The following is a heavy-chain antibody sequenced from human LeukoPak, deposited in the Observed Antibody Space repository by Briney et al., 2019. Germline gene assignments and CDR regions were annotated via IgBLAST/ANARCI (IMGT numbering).Heavy chain of an antibody. CDR3: ARESLYDSSGPDDAFDI. V-gene: IGHV1-2*02. CDR2: INPNSGGT. J-gene: IGHJ3*02. D-gene: IGHD3-22*01. Sequence: ASVKVSCKASGYTFTGYYMHWVRQAPGQGLEWMGWINPNSGGTNYAQKFQGRVTMTRDTSISTAYMELSSLRSADTAVYFCARESLYDSSGPDDAFDIWGQGTMVTVSS. CDR1: GYTFTGYY.